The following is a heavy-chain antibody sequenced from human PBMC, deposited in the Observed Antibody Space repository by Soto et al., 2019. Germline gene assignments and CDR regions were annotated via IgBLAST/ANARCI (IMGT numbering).Heavy chain of an antibody. CDR2: INHSGST. CDR1: GGSFSGYY. D-gene: IGHD6-13*01. J-gene: IGHJ4*02. V-gene: IGHV4-34*01. Sequence: SETLSLTCAVYGGSFSGYYWSWIRQPPGKGLEWIGEINHSGSTNYNPSLKSRVTISVDTSKNQFSLKLSSVTAADTAVYYCARGHVAAAGNFDYWGRGTLVTVSS. CDR3: ARGHVAAAGNFDY.